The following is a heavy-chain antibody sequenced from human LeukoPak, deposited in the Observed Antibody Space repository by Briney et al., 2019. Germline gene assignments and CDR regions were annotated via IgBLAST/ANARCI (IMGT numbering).Heavy chain of an antibody. CDR3: ARNGSSGFFND. D-gene: IGHD3-22*01. Sequence: SETLSLTCSVSGFLITNNNYWGWIRQSPGKGLEWMGSIHHSGSRFEAGSTHYNPSFRGRVTVSADPSKNQFSLTLRSVTAAATGVYFCARNGSSGFFNDWSQGTLVTISS. CDR1: GFLITNNNY. J-gene: IGHJ1*01. CDR2: IHHSGSRFEAGST. V-gene: IGHV4-38-2*02.